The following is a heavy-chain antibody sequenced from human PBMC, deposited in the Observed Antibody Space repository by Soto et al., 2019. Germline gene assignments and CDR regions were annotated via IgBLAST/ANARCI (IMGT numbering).Heavy chain of an antibody. J-gene: IGHJ5*02. Sequence: SETLSLTCTVSGGSISSSSYYWGWIRQPPGKGLEWIGSIYYSGSTYYNPSLKSRVTISVDTSKNQFSLKLSSVTAADTAVYYCARDHSGSYGDYYNWFDPWGQGTLVTVSS. CDR1: GGSISSSSYY. CDR3: ARDHSGSYGDYYNWFDP. CDR2: IYYSGST. D-gene: IGHD4-17*01. V-gene: IGHV4-39*02.